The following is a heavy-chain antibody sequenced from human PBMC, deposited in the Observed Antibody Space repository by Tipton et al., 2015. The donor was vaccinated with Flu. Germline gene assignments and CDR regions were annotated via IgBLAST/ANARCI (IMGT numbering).Heavy chain of an antibody. CDR2: IFQSGST. J-gene: IGHJ4*02. Sequence: LRLSCAVSGYSISSGYYWGWIRQPPGKGLEWIGSIFQSGSTNYNPSLKSRVTMSLDTSKTQFSLKLTSVTAADTAVYYCARAVARIGPDYWGQGTLVTVSS. CDR1: GYSISSGYY. V-gene: IGHV4-38-2*01. D-gene: IGHD6-19*01. CDR3: ARAVARIGPDY.